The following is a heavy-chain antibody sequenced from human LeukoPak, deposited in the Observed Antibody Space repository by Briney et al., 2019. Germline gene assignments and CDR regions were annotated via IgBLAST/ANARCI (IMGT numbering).Heavy chain of an antibody. V-gene: IGHV4-39*01. D-gene: IGHD3-16*01. CDR3: ARGRFGSV. CDR1: GGSISSGTYY. CDR2: IYYSGGT. J-gene: IGHJ6*04. Sequence: SETLSLTCTVSGGSISSGTYYWGWIRQPPGKGLEWIGNIYYSGGTYYNPSLKSRVTISVDTSKNQFSLKLSSVTAADTAVYYCARGRFGSVWGKGTTVTVSS.